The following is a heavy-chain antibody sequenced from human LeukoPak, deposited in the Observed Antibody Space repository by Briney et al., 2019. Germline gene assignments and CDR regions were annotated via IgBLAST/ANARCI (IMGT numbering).Heavy chain of an antibody. CDR1: GGSVNSGTYY. CDR3: ARRRYSSGWPTEVDY. Sequence: SETLSLTCTVSGGSVNSGTYYWSWIRQPPGKGLEWIGHIYYSGSTNYNPSLESRVTMSVDTSKNQFSLKLSSVTAADTAVYYCARRRYSSGWPTEVDYWGQGTLVTVSS. V-gene: IGHV4-61*01. CDR2: IYYSGST. J-gene: IGHJ4*02. D-gene: IGHD6-19*01.